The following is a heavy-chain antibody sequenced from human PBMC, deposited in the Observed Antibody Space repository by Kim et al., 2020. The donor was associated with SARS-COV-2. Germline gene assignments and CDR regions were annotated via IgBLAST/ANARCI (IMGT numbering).Heavy chain of an antibody. J-gene: IGHJ3*02. Sequence: GGSLRLSCAASGFTFSSYGMHWVRQAPGKGLEWVAVISYDGSNKYYADSVKGRFTISRDNSKNTLYLQMNSLRAEDTAVYYCAKDPGDGYNIDAFDIWGQGTMVTVSS. CDR2: ISYDGSNK. CDR3: AKDPGDGYNIDAFDI. CDR1: GFTFSSYG. V-gene: IGHV3-30*18. D-gene: IGHD5-12*01.